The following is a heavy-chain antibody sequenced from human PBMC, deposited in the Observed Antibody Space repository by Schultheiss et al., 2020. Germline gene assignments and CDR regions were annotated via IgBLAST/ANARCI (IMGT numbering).Heavy chain of an antibody. D-gene: IGHD3-22*01. Sequence: SLTLSLTCTVSGGSISSYYWGWIRQPPGKGLEWIGHIHYSGSTTYNASLKSRVTISVDRSKNQFSLKLSSVTAADTAVYYCARGTYDSSGYYHFDYWGQGTLVTVSS. CDR1: GGSISSYY. V-gene: IGHV4-59*12. CDR3: ARGTYDSSGYYHFDY. J-gene: IGHJ4*02. CDR2: IHYSGST.